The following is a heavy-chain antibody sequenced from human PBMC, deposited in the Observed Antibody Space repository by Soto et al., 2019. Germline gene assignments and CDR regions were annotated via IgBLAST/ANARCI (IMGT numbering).Heavy chain of an antibody. V-gene: IGHV1-3*01. CDR3: ARSEINYSRFDS. CDR2: INADNGNT. Sequence: GASVKVSCKASGYTFTSYAMHWVRQAPGQRLEWMGWINADNGNTKYSQKLQGRVTMTTDTSTSTAYMELSSLRSEDTAIYYCARSEINYSRFDSWGQGTLVTVSS. CDR1: GYTFTSYA. D-gene: IGHD2-21*01. J-gene: IGHJ4*02.